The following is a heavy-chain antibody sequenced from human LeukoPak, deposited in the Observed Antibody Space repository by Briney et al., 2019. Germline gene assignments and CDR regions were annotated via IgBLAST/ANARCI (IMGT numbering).Heavy chain of an antibody. CDR1: GFTLSSYG. D-gene: IGHD6-13*01. J-gene: IGHJ3*01. V-gene: IGHV3-23*01. CDR2: FSASDGSA. Sequence: GGSLRLSCAASGFTLSSYGMTWVRQAPGKGLEWVSAFSASDGSAQYAESVRGRFTISRDNSKNTLYLQMDSLRAEDTAVYYCAKARIAAAGTGAFDVWGQGTAVTVSS. CDR3: AKARIAAAGTGAFDV.